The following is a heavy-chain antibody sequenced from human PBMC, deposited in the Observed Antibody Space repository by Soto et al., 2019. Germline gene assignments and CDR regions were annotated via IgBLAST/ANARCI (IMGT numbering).Heavy chain of an antibody. CDR2: ISYDGSNK. V-gene: IGHV3-30-3*01. Sequence: GGALRLSCAASGFTFSSYSMHWVRQAPGKGLEWVAVISYDGSNKYYADSVKGRFTISRDNSKNTLYLQMNSLRAEDTAVYYCARDETFDDSSGYFGYWGQGTLVTVSS. D-gene: IGHD3-22*01. CDR3: ARDETFDDSSGYFGY. J-gene: IGHJ4*02. CDR1: GFTFSSYS.